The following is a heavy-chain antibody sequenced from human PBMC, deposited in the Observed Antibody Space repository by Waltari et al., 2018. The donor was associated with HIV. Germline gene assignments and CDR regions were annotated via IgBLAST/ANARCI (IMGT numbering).Heavy chain of an antibody. CDR2: ISWKSGVI. J-gene: IGHJ5*02. D-gene: IGHD3-10*02. Sequence: DVQLVESGGDLVQPGGSLRLSCAASGFKFDDYAMNWVRQAPGKGLELVSGISWKSGVIAYADSVRGRFTISRDNAKNSLYLQMNSLRAEDTAFYYCARGPMYKWFDPWGQGTLVTVSS. CDR3: ARGPMYKWFDP. CDR1: GFKFDDYA. V-gene: IGHV3-9*01.